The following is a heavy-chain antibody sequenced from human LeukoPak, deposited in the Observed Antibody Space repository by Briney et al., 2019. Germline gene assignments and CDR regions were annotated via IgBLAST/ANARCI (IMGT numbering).Heavy chain of an antibody. J-gene: IGHJ4*02. CDR1: GYSISSGYY. CDR3: VGSGSYYNYFDY. Sequence: PSETLSLTCTVSGYSISSGYYWGWIRQPPGKGLGWIGSIYHSGSTYYNPSLKSRVTISVDTSKNQFSLKLSSVTAADTAVYYCVGSGSYYNYFDYWGQGTLVTVSS. CDR2: IYHSGST. D-gene: IGHD3-10*01. V-gene: IGHV4-38-2*02.